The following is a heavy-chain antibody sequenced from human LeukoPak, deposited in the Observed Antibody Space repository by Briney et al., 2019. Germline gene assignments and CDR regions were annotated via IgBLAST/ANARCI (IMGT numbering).Heavy chain of an antibody. Sequence: PGRSLRLSCAASGFTFDDYAMHWVRQAPGKGLEWVSGISWNSGSIGYADSVKGRFTISRDNAKNSLYLQMNSLRAEDTALYYCAKASNSLHTGANTYYYDSSGYRSSVFDYWGQGTLVTVSS. CDR1: GFTFDDYA. CDR3: AKASNSLHTGANTYYYDSSGYRSSVFDY. J-gene: IGHJ4*02. D-gene: IGHD3-22*01. V-gene: IGHV3-9*01. CDR2: ISWNSGSI.